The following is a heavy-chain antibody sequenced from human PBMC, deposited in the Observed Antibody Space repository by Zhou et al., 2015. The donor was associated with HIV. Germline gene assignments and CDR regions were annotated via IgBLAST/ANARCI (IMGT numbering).Heavy chain of an antibody. CDR3: ARDRYYGSGSLPDY. CDR1: GFTFSTYG. Sequence: QVQLVESGGGVVQPGRSLRLSCATSGFTFSTYGMHWVRQAPGKGLEWVALIWNDGSNKYYVESVKGRFTISRDNSKNTMDLQMNSLRAEDTAVYYCARDRYYGSGSLPDYWGQGTLVTVSS. J-gene: IGHJ4*02. D-gene: IGHD3-10*01. CDR2: IWNDGSNK. V-gene: IGHV3-33*01.